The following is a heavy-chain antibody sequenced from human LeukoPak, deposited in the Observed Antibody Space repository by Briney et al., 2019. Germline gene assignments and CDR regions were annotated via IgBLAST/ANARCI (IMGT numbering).Heavy chain of an antibody. J-gene: IGHJ4*02. CDR3: AGNVGQWPLY. Sequence: GRSLRLSCAASGFTFSSYGMHWVRQAPGKGLEWVAVIWYDGSNKYYADSVKGRFTISRDNSKNTLYLQMNSLRAEDTAVYYCAGNVGQWPLYWGQGTLVTVSS. CDR1: GFTFSSYG. D-gene: IGHD6-19*01. CDR2: IWYDGSNK. V-gene: IGHV3-33*01.